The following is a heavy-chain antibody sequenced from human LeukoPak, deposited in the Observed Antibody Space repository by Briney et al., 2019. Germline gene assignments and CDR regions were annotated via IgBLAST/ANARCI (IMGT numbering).Heavy chain of an antibody. Sequence: GGSLRLSCAASGFTFSSYGMHWVRQAPGKGLEWVAVISYDGSNKYYADSVKGRFTISRDNSKNTLYLQMNSLRPEDTSVYYCARSPTSWYFDYWGQGTLVTVSS. CDR1: GFTFSSYG. CDR3: ARSPTSWYFDY. CDR2: ISYDGSNK. D-gene: IGHD2-2*01. J-gene: IGHJ4*02. V-gene: IGHV3-30*03.